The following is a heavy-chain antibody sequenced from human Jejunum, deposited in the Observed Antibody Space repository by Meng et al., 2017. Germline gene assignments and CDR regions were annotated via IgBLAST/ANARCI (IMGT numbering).Heavy chain of an antibody. Sequence: VRLQEPGQGPVNPSPPRALTATFSGGSFGSGGYYWSWIRQHPERGLEWIGYVYYSGSTYYNPSLKSRVAISVDTSKNQFSLKLSSVTAADTAVYYCASSIAAAVGYYFDYWGQGTLVTVSS. CDR2: VYYSGST. J-gene: IGHJ4*02. CDR3: ASSIAAAVGYYFDY. V-gene: IGHV4-31*03. CDR1: GGSFGSGGYY. D-gene: IGHD6-13*01.